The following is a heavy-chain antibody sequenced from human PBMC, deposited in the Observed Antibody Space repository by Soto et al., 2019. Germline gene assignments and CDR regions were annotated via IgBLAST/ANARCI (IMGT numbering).Heavy chain of an antibody. D-gene: IGHD3-3*01. CDR3: AGDQIYYDFWSGYQRGWFAP. V-gene: IGHV1-18*01. J-gene: IGHJ5*02. CDR2: ISAYNGKT. CDR1: GYTFTSYG. Sequence: GASVKVSCKASGYTFTSYGISRVGQAPGQRVEGMGWISAYNGKTKHGQKLQGRVTQTTETSTSTAHMELRSPRTDGTAGYFLAGDQIYYDFWSGYQRGWFAPWGQGTLVTVSS.